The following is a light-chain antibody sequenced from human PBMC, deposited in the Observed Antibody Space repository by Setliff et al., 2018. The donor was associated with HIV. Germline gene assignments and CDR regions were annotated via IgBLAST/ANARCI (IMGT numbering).Light chain of an antibody. CDR1: SSDIGSYQY. Sequence: QSALAQPPSASGSPGQSVTISCTGISSDIGSYQYVSWYQQYPGKAPKLIIYEVSKRPSGVPHRFSGSKSGNTASLTVSGLQAEDEADYYCGAYAGANDCGFGGGTKSPS. CDR2: EVS. J-gene: IGLJ3*02. V-gene: IGLV2-8*01. CDR3: GAYAGANDCG.